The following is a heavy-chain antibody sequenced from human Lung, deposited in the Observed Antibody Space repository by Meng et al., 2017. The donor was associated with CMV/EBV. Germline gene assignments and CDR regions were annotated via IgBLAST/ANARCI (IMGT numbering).Heavy chain of an antibody. CDR1: GVSIRSADYY. Sequence: SGVSIRSADYYWSWIRQPPGKGLEWVGYIFYNGSTSYNPSLKSRLSISMDTSKNQFSLKLRSLTAADTAIYYCVREILAPIYYYFDSWGQGTLVTVSS. CDR2: IFYNGST. V-gene: IGHV4-30-4*01. CDR3: VREILAPIYYYFDS. D-gene: IGHD3-10*01. J-gene: IGHJ4*02.